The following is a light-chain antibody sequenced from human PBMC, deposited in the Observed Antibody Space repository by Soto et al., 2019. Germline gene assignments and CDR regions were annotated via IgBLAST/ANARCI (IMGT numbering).Light chain of an antibody. CDR2: EVS. CDR1: SSDVGGYNY. CDR3: SSYTSSSTLV. Sequence: LTKPASVSGSPGQSITISCTGTSSDVGGYNYVSWYQQHPGNAPKLMIYEVSNRPSGVSNRFSGSKSGNTASLTISGLQADDEADYYCSSYTSSSTLVFGTGTKVTVL. V-gene: IGLV2-14*01. J-gene: IGLJ1*01.